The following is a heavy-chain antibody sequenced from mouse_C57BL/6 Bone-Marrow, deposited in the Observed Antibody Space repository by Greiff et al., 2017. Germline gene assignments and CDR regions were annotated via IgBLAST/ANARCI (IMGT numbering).Heavy chain of an antibody. J-gene: IGHJ3*01. CDR1: GYAFSSSW. D-gene: IGHD4-1*01. CDR3: AREGLGKAWFAY. Sequence: QVQLQQSGPELVKPGASVKISCKASGYAFSSSWMNWVKQRPGKGLEWIGRIYPGDGDTNYNGKFKGKATLTADNSSSTAYMQLSSLTSEDSAVYCCAREGLGKAWFAYWGQGTLVTVSA. V-gene: IGHV1-82*01. CDR2: IYPGDGDT.